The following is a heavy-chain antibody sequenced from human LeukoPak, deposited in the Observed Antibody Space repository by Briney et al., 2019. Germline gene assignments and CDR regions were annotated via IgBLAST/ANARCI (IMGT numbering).Heavy chain of an antibody. CDR1: GYTFTNYA. CDR2: INAGNGNT. J-gene: IGHJ4*02. V-gene: IGHV1-3*01. CDR3: ARGLLWFGELSPPGY. D-gene: IGHD3-10*01. Sequence: GALVKVSCKASGYTFTNYAIHWVRQAPGQGLEWMGWINAGNGNTRYSQKLQDRVTITRDTSANTVYMELSSLRSEDTAVYFCARGLLWFGELSPPGYWGQGTLVTVSS.